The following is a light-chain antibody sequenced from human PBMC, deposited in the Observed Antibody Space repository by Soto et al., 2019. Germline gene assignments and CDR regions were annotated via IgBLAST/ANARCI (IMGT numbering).Light chain of an antibody. CDR1: QSISTY. Sequence: DIQMTQSTSSLSASVGDRVTITCRASQSISTYLIWYQQKPGKAPKLLIYATSSLQSGVPSRFSGSGSGTEFTLTISSLQPDDFATYYCQQYNSYPITFGQGTRLEIK. V-gene: IGKV1-39*01. CDR2: ATS. CDR3: QQYNSYPIT. J-gene: IGKJ5*01.